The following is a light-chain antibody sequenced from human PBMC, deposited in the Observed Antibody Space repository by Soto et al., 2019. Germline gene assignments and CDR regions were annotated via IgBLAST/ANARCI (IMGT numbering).Light chain of an antibody. CDR1: QSLLHTNGYNY. V-gene: IGKV2-28*01. J-gene: IGKJ2*01. Sequence: DIVLTQSPLSLPVTPGEPASISCRSSQSLLHTNGYNYLDWYLQKPGQSPQFLIYLGSIRAAGVPDRFSGSGSGTDFTLEISRVEAEDVGVYYCMQALQTPYTFGQGTKLEIK. CDR2: LGS. CDR3: MQALQTPYT.